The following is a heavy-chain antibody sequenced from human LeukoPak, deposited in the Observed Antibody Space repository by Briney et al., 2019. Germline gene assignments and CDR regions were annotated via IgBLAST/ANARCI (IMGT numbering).Heavy chain of an antibody. Sequence: SETLSLTCTASGYSISSGYYWGWIRQPPGKGLEWIGIIYHSGSTYYNPSLKSRVTISVDTSKNQFSLKLSSVTAADTAVYYCARNGYSSSSGSSYYYYYYMDVWGKGTTVTVSS. CDR1: GYSISSGYY. CDR3: ARNGYSSSSGSSYYYYYYMDV. J-gene: IGHJ6*03. CDR2: IYHSGST. V-gene: IGHV4-38-2*02. D-gene: IGHD6-6*01.